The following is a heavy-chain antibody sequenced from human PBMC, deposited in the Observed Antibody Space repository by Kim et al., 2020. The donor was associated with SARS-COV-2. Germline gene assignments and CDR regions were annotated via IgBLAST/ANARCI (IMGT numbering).Heavy chain of an antibody. CDR1: GFTFDDYA. CDR2: ISGDGGST. Sequence: GGSLRLSCAASGFTFDDYAIHWVRQAPGKGLEWVSLISGDGGSTYYADSVKGRFTISRDNSKNSLYLQMNSLRTEDTALYYCAKDIACCGYSGYGGWDTTLGYWGQGTLVTVSS. J-gene: IGHJ4*02. D-gene: IGHD5-12*01. CDR3: AKDIACCGYSGYGGWDTTLGY. V-gene: IGHV3-43*02.